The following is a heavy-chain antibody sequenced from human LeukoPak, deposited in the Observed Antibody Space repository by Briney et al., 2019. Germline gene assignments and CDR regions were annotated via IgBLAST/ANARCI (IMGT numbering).Heavy chain of an antibody. J-gene: IGHJ4*02. CDR1: GYTFTSYG. CDR3: ARGKTLRCLNYDSSGYYHQIDY. V-gene: IGHV1-18*01. CDR2: ISAYNGNT. D-gene: IGHD3-22*01. Sequence: ASVKVSCKASGYTFTSYGISWVRQAPGQGLEWMGWISAYNGNTNYAQKLQGRVTMTTDTSTSTAYMELRSLRSDDTAVYYCARGKTLRCLNYDSSGYYHQIDYWGQGTLVTVSS.